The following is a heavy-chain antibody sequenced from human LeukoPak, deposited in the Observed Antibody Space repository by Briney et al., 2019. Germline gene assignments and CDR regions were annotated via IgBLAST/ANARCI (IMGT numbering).Heavy chain of an antibody. V-gene: IGHV5-51*04. CDR2: IYPGDSDT. CDR3: ARGPGDSSGWSFFDY. J-gene: IGHJ4*02. Sequence: GESLKISCKGSGYSFTSYWIGWVRQMPGKGLEWMGIIYPGDSDTRYSPSFQGQVTISADKPISTAYLQWSSLKASDTAMYYCARGPGDSSGWSFFDYWGQGTLVTVSS. CDR1: GYSFTSYW. D-gene: IGHD6-19*01.